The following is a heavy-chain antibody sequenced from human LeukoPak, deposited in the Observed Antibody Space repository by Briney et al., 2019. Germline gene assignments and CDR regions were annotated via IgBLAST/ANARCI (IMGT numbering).Heavy chain of an antibody. J-gene: IGHJ5*02. CDR1: GYTFTGYY. D-gene: IGHD6-19*01. Sequence: ASVKVSCTASGYTFTGYYMHWVRQAPGQGLEWMGWINPNSGGTNYAQKFQGRVTMTRDTSISTAYMELSRLRSDDTAVYYCARGGSSGPKGWYDPWGQGTLVTVSS. CDR2: INPNSGGT. CDR3: ARGGSSGPKGWYDP. V-gene: IGHV1-2*02.